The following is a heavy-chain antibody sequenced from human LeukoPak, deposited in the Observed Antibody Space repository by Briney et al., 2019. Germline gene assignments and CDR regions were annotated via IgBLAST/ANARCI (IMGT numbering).Heavy chain of an antibody. CDR3: ARLGQLARAFDI. Sequence: PSETLSLTCTVSGDSISSTNYNWGWIRQPPGKRLEWIASFYYSGNTYYNPSLKSRVIISADTSKNQFSLKLSSVTAADTAVYYCARLGQLARAFDIWGQGTMVTVSS. V-gene: IGHV4-39*01. CDR2: FYYSGNT. CDR1: GDSISSTNYN. D-gene: IGHD2-2*01. J-gene: IGHJ3*02.